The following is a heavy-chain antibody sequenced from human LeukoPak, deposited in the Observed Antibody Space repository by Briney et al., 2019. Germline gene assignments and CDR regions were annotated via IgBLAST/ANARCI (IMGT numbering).Heavy chain of an antibody. CDR1: GYTFTSYG. CDR3: ARNRYGYSSSWYAFDI. D-gene: IGHD6-13*01. V-gene: IGHV1-18*01. Sequence: ASVKVSCKASGYTFTSYGISWVRQAPGQGLEWMGWISAYNGNTNYAQKLQGRVTMTTDTSTSTAYMELRSLRSDDTAVYYCARNRYGYSSSWYAFDIWGQGTMVTVSS. J-gene: IGHJ3*02. CDR2: ISAYNGNT.